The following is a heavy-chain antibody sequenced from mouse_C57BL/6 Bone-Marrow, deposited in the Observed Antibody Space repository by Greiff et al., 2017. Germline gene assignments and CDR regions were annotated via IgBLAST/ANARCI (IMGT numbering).Heavy chain of an antibody. CDR3: ARKIITTVFDY. Sequence: VQLVESGAELVRPGTSVKMSCKASGYTFTNYWIGWAKQRPGHGLEWIGDIYPGGGYTNYNEKFKGKATLTADKSSSTAYMQFSSLTSEDSAIYYGARKIITTVFDYWGQGTTLTVSS. V-gene: IGHV1-63*01. CDR2: IYPGGGYT. D-gene: IGHD1-1*01. CDR1: GYTFTNYW. J-gene: IGHJ2*01.